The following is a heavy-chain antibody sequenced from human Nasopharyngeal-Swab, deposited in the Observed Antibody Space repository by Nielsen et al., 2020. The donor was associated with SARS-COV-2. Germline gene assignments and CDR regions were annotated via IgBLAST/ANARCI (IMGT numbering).Heavy chain of an antibody. CDR1: GGSISSDIHY. CDR2: IHSSGTT. V-gene: IGHV4-39*01. J-gene: IGHJ6*02. Sequence: SETLSLTCTVSGGSISSDIHYWGWIRQAPGKGLQWIGNIHSSGTTYYNPSLKSRATISVDTANNQFSLQLSSVTAADTAVYYCARQSGGTRITYYYYYGMDVWGQGTTVTVSS. D-gene: IGHD1-1*01. CDR3: ARQSGGTRITYYYYYGMDV.